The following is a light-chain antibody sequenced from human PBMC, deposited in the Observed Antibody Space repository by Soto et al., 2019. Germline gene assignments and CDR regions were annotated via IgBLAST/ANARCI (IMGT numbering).Light chain of an antibody. CDR3: QQSYGTPLT. J-gene: IGKJ4*01. CDR1: QSISNY. V-gene: IGKV1-39*01. CDR2: AAS. Sequence: DMEMTQSPSSLSASVGDRVTITWRASQSISNYLNWYQHKPGKVPKLLIYAASSLQSGVPTRFSGSGSETDFTLTINSLQPEDFATYYCQQSYGTPLTFGGGTKIEIK.